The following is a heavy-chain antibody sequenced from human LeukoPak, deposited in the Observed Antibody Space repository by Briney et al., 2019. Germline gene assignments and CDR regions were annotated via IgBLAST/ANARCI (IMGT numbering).Heavy chain of an antibody. CDR3: ARQAGGYYLPLDH. J-gene: IGHJ4*02. Sequence: PGGSLRLSCEASGFTFSSSAVSWVRQAPGKGLEWVSSISVTGDTSYYADSVKGRFTISRDNSKNTLYLQMNSLRVEDTAVYHCARQAGGYYLPLDHWGQGTLVTVSS. CDR2: ISVTGDTS. V-gene: IGHV3-23*01. CDR1: GFTFSSSA. D-gene: IGHD3-22*01.